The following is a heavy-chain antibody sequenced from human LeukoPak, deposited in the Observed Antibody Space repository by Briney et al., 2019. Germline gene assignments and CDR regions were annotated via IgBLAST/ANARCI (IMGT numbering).Heavy chain of an antibody. Sequence: GGSLRLSCATSGFTFSTFHMHRVRQAPGGVPEWVAFIQNDGGNEYYGDSVKGRFTISRGNSKSTLYLQLNSLTTEDTAVYYCARSYVLNFFNPWGQGTLVTVSS. CDR3: ARSYVLNFFNP. D-gene: IGHD2/OR15-2a*01. J-gene: IGHJ5*02. V-gene: IGHV3-30*02. CDR1: GFTFSTFH. CDR2: IQNDGGNE.